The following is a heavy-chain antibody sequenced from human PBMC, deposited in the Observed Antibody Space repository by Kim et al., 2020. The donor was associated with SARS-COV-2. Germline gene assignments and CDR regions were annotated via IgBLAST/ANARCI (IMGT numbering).Heavy chain of an antibody. CDR1: GFTFDDYA. J-gene: IGHJ3*02. V-gene: IGHV3-9*01. CDR2: ISWNSGSI. Sequence: GGSLRLSCAASGFTFDDYAMHWVRQAPGKGLEWVSGISWNSGSIGYADSVKGRFTISRDNAKNSLYLQMNSLRAEDTALYYCAKDKNRIAVAGTGAFDI. CDR3: AKDKNRIAVAGTGAFDI. D-gene: IGHD6-19*01.